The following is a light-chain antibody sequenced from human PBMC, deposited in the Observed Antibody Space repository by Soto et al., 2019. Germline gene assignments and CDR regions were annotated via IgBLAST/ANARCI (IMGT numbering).Light chain of an antibody. J-gene: IGLJ2*01. Sequence: QAVVTQPPSASGTPGQRVTISCSGSSSNIGSNTVNWYQQLPGTAPKHLIYSNNQRPSGVPDRFSGSKSGTSASLAISGLQSEDEADYYCAAWDDSLNGPVFGGGTQLTVL. CDR2: SNN. CDR3: AAWDDSLNGPV. CDR1: SSNIGSNT. V-gene: IGLV1-44*01.